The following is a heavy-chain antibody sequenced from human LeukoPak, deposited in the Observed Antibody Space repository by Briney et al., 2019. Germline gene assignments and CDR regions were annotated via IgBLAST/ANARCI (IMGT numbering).Heavy chain of an antibody. V-gene: IGHV3-15*01. Sequence: GGSLRLSCAASGFGFFNAWMSWVRQAPGKGLEWVGRVKSKTDGETTDYAAPVKGRFTISRDDSKNTLYLQMNSLKTEDTAIYYCVTDLRYDHWGQGTLVTVSS. J-gene: IGHJ4*02. CDR2: VKSKTDGETT. CDR3: VTDLRYDH. CDR1: GFGFFNAW.